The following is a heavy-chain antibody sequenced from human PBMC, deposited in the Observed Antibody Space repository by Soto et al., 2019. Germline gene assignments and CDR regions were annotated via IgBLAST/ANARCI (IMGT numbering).Heavy chain of an antibody. CDR1: GFTFSNAW. CDR3: ARGRDYYGSGAIDP. J-gene: IGHJ5*02. Sequence: GGSLRLSCAASGFTFSNAWMSWVRQAPGKGLEWVGRIKSKTDGGTTDYAAPVKGRFTISRDNSKNTLYLQMNSLRAEDTAVYYCARGRDYYGSGAIDPWGQGTLVTVSS. CDR2: IKSKTDGGTT. V-gene: IGHV3-15*01. D-gene: IGHD3-10*01.